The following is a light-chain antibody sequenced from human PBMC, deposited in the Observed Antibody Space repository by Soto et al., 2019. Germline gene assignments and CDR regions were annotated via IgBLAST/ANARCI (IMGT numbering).Light chain of an antibody. J-gene: IGKJ3*01. V-gene: IGKV3-20*01. Sequence: EIVLTQSPGTLSLSPGERATLSCRASQSVSSSYFAWYQQKPGQAPRLLISGASSRATGIPDRFSGSGSGTEFSLTISRLEPEDFAVYYCHQYGGTPPFTFGPGTKVDIK. CDR1: QSVSSSY. CDR2: GAS. CDR3: HQYGGTPPFT.